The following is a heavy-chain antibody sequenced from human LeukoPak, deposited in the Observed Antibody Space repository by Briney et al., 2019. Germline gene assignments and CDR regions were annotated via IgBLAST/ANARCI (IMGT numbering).Heavy chain of an antibody. D-gene: IGHD3-22*01. CDR1: GGSISSYY. CDR2: IYYSGST. Sequence: SETLSLTCTVSGGSISSYYWSWIRQPPGKGLEWIGYIYYSGSTNYNLSLKSRVTISVDTSKNQFSLKLSSVTAADTAVYYCARGPYYYDSSGYYYWGQGTLVTVSS. J-gene: IGHJ4*02. CDR3: ARGPYYYDSSGYYY. V-gene: IGHV4-59*01.